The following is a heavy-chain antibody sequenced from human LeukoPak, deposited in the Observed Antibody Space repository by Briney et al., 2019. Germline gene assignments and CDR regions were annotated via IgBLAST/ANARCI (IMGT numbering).Heavy chain of an antibody. V-gene: IGHV2-5*02. CDR2: IFWDGDK. Sequence: SGPTLVKPTQTLTLTCTFSGFSLSTSGMAEGWIRQPPGKALEWLALIFWDGDKRYRPALKSRLTITKDTSKNQVVLTMTNMDPVDTATYYCAPLKGDIVVDSHWGQGTLVTVSS. CDR3: APLKGDIVVDSH. CDR1: GFSLSTSGMA. D-gene: IGHD3-22*01. J-gene: IGHJ4*02.